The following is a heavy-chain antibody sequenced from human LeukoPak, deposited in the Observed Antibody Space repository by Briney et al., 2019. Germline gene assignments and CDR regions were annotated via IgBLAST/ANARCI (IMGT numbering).Heavy chain of an antibody. Sequence: PGGSLRLSCAASGFTFSSYGMNWVRQAPGQGLEWVAYISSTGNTVHYAGSVKGRFTISRDNAKNSLYLQMNRPRAEDTAVYYCTKETPQMDVWGKGTTVTVSS. V-gene: IGHV3-48*03. CDR2: ISSTGNTV. CDR1: GFTFSSYG. J-gene: IGHJ6*04. CDR3: TKETPQMDV. D-gene: IGHD2-15*01.